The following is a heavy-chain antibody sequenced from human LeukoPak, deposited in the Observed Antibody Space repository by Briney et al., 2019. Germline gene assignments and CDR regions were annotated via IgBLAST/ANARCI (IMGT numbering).Heavy chain of an antibody. CDR2: FYYSGRA. CDR1: GASIGSGDFIRSGDSY. CDR3: ARDFPPDDH. V-gene: IGHV4-30-4*01. Sequence: PSESLSLTCTVSGASIGSGDFIRSGDSYWTWILQPSDNALEWIGYFYYSGRAYYTPSLKSRLTISLDSSKNQLSLRLTSVTAADTAVYYCARDFPPDDHWGQGTLVTVSS. J-gene: IGHJ4*02. D-gene: IGHD2/OR15-2a*01.